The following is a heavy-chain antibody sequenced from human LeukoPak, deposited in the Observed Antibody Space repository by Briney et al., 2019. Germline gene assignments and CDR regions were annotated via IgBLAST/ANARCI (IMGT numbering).Heavy chain of an antibody. J-gene: IGHJ4*02. CDR2: VYSTGST. CDR3: ATDQEFYFDY. CDR1: GGSISSYY. Sequence: PETLSLTCTVSGGSISSYYWSWIRQPAGKGLEWIGRVYSTGSTNYNPSLKSRVTMSVDKSKNQLSLKLTSATAADTAVYYCATDQEFYFDYWGQGTLVTVSS. V-gene: IGHV4-4*07.